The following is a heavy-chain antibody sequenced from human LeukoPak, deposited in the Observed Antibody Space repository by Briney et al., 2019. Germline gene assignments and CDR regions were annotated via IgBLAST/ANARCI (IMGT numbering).Heavy chain of an antibody. Sequence: ASVKVSCKASGYTFTGYYMHWVRQAPRQGLEWMGWINPNSGGTNYAQKFQGRVTMTRDTSISTAYMELSRLRSDDTAVYYCARGIVGATEDFDYWGQGTLVTVSS. CDR2: INPNSGGT. V-gene: IGHV1-2*02. CDR1: GYTFTGYY. CDR3: ARGIVGATEDFDY. J-gene: IGHJ4*02. D-gene: IGHD1-26*01.